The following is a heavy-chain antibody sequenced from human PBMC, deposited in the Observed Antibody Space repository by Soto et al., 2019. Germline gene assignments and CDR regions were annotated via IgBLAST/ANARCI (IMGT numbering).Heavy chain of an antibody. J-gene: IGHJ4*02. CDR1: GGSFSGYY. D-gene: IGHD6-13*01. V-gene: IGHV4-34*01. Sequence: PSETLSLTCAVYGGSFSGYYWSWIRQPPGKGLEWIGEINHSGSTNYNPSLKSRVTISVDTSKNQFFLKLSSVTAADTAVYYCARGRRVIGYSSSWYSGYYFDYWGQGTLVTVSS. CDR2: INHSGST. CDR3: ARGRRVIGYSSSWYSGYYFDY.